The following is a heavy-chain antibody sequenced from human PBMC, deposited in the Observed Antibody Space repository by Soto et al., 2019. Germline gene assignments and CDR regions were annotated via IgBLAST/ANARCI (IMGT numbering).Heavy chain of an antibody. CDR1: EFIFRDYY. J-gene: IGHJ6*02. V-gene: IGHV3-11*03. D-gene: IGHD1-26*01. CDR3: GKGRSYYYYYGVDV. Sequence: GSLRLSCGASEFIFRDYYMSWIRQAPGKGLEWVSYISASGNYTKYADAVKGRFTISRDNSKSTLYLQMNSLRAEDTAVYYCGKGRSYYYYYGVDVWGQGTTVTVSS. CDR2: ISASGNYT.